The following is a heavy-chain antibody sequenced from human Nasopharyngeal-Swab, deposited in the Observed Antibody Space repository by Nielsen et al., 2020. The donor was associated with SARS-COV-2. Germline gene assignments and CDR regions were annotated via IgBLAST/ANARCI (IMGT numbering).Heavy chain of an antibody. Sequence: GASLKISCSASGFTFSSYTMHWVRPAPGKGLEHVSAISSNGGSTYYADSVKGRFTISRDNSKNTLNLQMSSLRAEGTAVYYCVKDRGAHSVVVVVASWGQGTLVTVSS. J-gene: IGHJ4*02. CDR3: VKDRGAHSVVVVVAS. V-gene: IGHV3-64D*06. D-gene: IGHD2-15*01. CDR1: GFTFSSYT. CDR2: ISSNGGST.